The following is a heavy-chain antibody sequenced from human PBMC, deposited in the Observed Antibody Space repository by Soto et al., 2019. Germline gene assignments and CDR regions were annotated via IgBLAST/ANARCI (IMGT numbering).Heavy chain of an antibody. V-gene: IGHV4-59*01. D-gene: IGHD3-3*01. CDR1: GGSISSYY. Sequence: SETLSLTCTVSGGSISSYYWSWIRQPPGKGLEWIGYIYYSVSTNYNPSLKSRVTISVDTSKNQFSLMLSSVTAADTAVYYCARGRFLEWLSLDYWGQGTLVTVSS. J-gene: IGHJ4*02. CDR3: ARGRFLEWLSLDY. CDR2: IYYSVST.